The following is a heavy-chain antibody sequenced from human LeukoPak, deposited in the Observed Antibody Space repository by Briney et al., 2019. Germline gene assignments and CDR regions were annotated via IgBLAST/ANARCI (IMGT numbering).Heavy chain of an antibody. J-gene: IGHJ3*02. CDR2: ISGSAGST. V-gene: IGHV3-23*01. D-gene: IGHD6-19*01. Sequence: GGSLRLSCAASGXTFXSXXXXXVXXXPGXXLXWXSAISGSAGSTNYADSVKGRFTISRDNSKNTVYLQMNSLRAEDTAVYYCARHSSGWYGDGFDIWGQGSMVTVSS. CDR1: GXTFXSXX. CDR3: ARHSSGWYGDGFDI.